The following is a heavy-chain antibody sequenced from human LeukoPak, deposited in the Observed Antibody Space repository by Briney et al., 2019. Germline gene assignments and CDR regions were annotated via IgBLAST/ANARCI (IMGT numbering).Heavy chain of an antibody. D-gene: IGHD2-2*01. J-gene: IGHJ6*03. CDR3: ARGRGIVVVPARGYYYMDV. Sequence: SVKVSCKASGGTFSSYAISWVRQAPGQGLEWMGGIIPIFGTANYAQKFQGRVTITTDESTSTAYMELSSLRSEDTAVYYCARGRGIVVVPARGYYYMDVWGKGTTVTVSS. CDR1: GGTFSSYA. V-gene: IGHV1-69*05. CDR2: IIPIFGTA.